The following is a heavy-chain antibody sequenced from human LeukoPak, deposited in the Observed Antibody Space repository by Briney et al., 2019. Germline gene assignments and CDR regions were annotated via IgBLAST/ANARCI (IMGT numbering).Heavy chain of an antibody. CDR1: GFTFSSYG. CDR3: AKDGVGMGAYYFDY. D-gene: IGHD1-26*01. Sequence: GGSLRLSCAASGFTFSSYGMHWVRQAPGKGLEWVAVISYDGSNKYYADSVKGRFTISRDNSKNTLYLQMNSLRAEDTAVYYCAKDGVGMGAYYFDYWGQGTLVTVSS. J-gene: IGHJ4*02. V-gene: IGHV3-30*18. CDR2: ISYDGSNK.